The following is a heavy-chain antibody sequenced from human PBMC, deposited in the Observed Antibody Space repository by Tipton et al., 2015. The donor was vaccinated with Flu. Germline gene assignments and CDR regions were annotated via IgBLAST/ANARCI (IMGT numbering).Heavy chain of an antibody. V-gene: IGHV3-20*01. Sequence: SLRLSCAASGFTFDDYGMGWVRQAPGKGLEWVSGINWNGGSTDYADSVKGRFTISRDNAKNSLYLQMNSLRAEDTALYHCAVRSGSYYSLTSFDYWGQGTLVTVSS. CDR2: INWNGGST. CDR1: GFTFDDYG. CDR3: AVRSGSYYSLTSFDY. J-gene: IGHJ4*02. D-gene: IGHD3-10*01.